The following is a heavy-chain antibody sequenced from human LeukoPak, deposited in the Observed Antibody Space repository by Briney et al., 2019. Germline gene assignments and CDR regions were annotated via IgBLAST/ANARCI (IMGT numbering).Heavy chain of an antibody. V-gene: IGHV3-48*03. J-gene: IGHJ4*02. CDR1: GFTFSSYE. CDR3: ARAFYGDLDY. Sequence: PGGSLRLSCAASGFTFSSYEINWVRQAPGKGLEWVSYISSGGSTVHYADSVKGRFTISRVNAKNSLYLQMSSLRAEDTAVYYCARAFYGDLDYWGQGTLVTVSS. CDR2: ISSGGSTV. D-gene: IGHD4-17*01.